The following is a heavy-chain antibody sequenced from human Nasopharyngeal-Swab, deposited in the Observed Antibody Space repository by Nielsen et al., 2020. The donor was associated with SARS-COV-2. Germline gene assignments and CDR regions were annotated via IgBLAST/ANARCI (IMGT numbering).Heavy chain of an antibody. D-gene: IGHD3-16*02. Sequence: ASVKVSCKASGYTFTSHAVHWVRQAPGQRLEWLGWINAANGDTKYSQKIQGRVTITRDTSASTAYMELSSLRSEDTAVYYCARDPRGLSSPSGMDVWGQGTTVTVSS. CDR2: INAANGDT. CDR1: GYTFTSHA. CDR3: ARDPRGLSSPSGMDV. J-gene: IGHJ6*02. V-gene: IGHV1-3*01.